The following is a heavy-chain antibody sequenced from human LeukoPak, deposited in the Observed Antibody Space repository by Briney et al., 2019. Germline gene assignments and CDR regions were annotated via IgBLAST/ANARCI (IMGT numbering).Heavy chain of an antibody. CDR2: ISSDGSNK. CDR1: GFTFGSYG. Sequence: GGSLRLSCAGTGFTFGSYGMHWVRQAPGKGLEWVAAISSDGSNKYYADSVKGRFTISRDNSKSTLYLQLNSLRADDTAVYYCAKGGFTMVVGWGQGTLVTVSS. J-gene: IGHJ4*02. CDR3: AKGGFTMVVG. D-gene: IGHD3-22*01. V-gene: IGHV3-30*18.